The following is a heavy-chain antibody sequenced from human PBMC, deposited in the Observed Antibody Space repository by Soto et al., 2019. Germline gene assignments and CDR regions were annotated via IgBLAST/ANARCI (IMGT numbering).Heavy chain of an antibody. Sequence: QVQLVQSGAEVKKPGASVKVSCKAYGYTFSTYGFSWVRQAPGQGLEWMGWIGADNGDTNYAQNFQGRVTMTTDTSTTTSYMELRSLTSDDTAVYFCARDWKGAEGFDPWGQGTLVTVSS. V-gene: IGHV1-18*01. CDR1: GYTFSTYG. D-gene: IGHD1-1*01. J-gene: IGHJ5*02. CDR3: ARDWKGAEGFDP. CDR2: IGADNGDT.